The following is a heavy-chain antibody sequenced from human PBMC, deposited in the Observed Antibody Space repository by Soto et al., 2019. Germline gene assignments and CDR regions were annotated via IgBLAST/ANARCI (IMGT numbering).Heavy chain of an antibody. J-gene: IGHJ3*02. D-gene: IGHD2-15*01. CDR3: ARGYCSGGSCYSDAFDI. CDR1: GYTKTGNY. V-gene: IGHV1-2*04. CDR2: INPNSGGT. Sequence: SAKATCKASGYTKTGNYMHWVRQAPEQGLEWMGWINPNSGGTNYAQKFQGWVTMTRDTSISTAYMELSRLRSDDTAVYYCARGYCSGGSCYSDAFDIWGQGTMVTVS.